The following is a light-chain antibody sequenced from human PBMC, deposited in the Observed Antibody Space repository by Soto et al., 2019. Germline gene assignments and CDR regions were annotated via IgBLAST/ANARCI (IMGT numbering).Light chain of an antibody. CDR1: SSDVGGYNY. Sequence: QSVLTQPASVSGSPGQSITISCTGTSSDVGGYNYVSWYQQHPGKAPKLMIYDVSNRPSGVSNRFSGSKSGNTASLTISGLQAEDEADYYCSSYTSRGAVF. J-gene: IGLJ2*01. CDR3: SSYTSRGAV. V-gene: IGLV2-14*01. CDR2: DVS.